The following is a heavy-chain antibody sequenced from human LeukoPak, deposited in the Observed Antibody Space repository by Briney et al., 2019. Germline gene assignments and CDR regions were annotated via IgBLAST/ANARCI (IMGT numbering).Heavy chain of an antibody. CDR2: IYTSGST. CDR1: GGSISSYY. CDR3: ARVTIVRGVTYVFDY. Sequence: SETLSLTCTVSGGSISSYYWSWIRQPAGKGLEWIGRIYTSGSTNYNPSLKSRVTMSVDTSKNQFSLKLSSVTAADTAVYYCARVTIVRGVTYVFDYWGQGTLVTVSS. V-gene: IGHV4-4*07. D-gene: IGHD3-10*01. J-gene: IGHJ4*02.